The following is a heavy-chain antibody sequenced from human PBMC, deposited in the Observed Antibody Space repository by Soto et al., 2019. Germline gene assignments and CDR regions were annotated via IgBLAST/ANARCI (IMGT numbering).Heavy chain of an antibody. V-gene: IGHV3-33*01. D-gene: IGHD4-17*01. CDR2: IWYDGSNK. J-gene: IGHJ3*02. CDR3: ARDLSGDYGALDT. Sequence: PGGSLRLSCAASGFTFCSYGMHWARQAPGKGLEWVAVIWYDGSNKVYADSVKGRFTISRDNSKNTLYLQMNSLRAEDTAVYYCARDLSGDYGALDTWGQGTMVTVSS. CDR1: GFTFCSYG.